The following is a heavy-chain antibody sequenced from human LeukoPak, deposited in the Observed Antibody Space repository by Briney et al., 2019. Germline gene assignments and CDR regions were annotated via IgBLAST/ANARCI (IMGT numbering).Heavy chain of an antibody. CDR3: ARGRSGWRRGFDY. V-gene: IGHV4-34*01. Sequence: SETLSLTCAVYGGSFSGYYWSWIRQPPRKGLEWIGEINHSGSTNYNPSLKSRVTISVDTSKNQFSLKLSSVTAADTAVYYCARGRSGWRRGFDYWGQGTLVTVSS. D-gene: IGHD6-19*01. J-gene: IGHJ4*02. CDR1: GGSFSGYY. CDR2: INHSGST.